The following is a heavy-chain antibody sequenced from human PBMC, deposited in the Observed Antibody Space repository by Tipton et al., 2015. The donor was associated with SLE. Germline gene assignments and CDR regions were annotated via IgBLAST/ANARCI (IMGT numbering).Heavy chain of an antibody. CDR2: IYFSGRS. CDR1: GGSISSGGYY. Sequence: TLSLTCTVSGGSISSGGYYWSWIRQHPGKDLELIGFIYFSGRSNYNPSLKSRVAISVDTAKNQFSLRLSSVTAADTAVYYCARGSDGEYVRYFDVWGPGTLVTVSS. CDR3: ARGSDGEYVRYFDV. V-gene: IGHV4-61*08. J-gene: IGHJ2*01. D-gene: IGHD4-17*01.